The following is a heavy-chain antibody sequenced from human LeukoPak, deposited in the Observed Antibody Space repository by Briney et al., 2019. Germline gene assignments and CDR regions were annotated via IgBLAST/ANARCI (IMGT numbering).Heavy chain of an antibody. CDR2: ITTSGATT. D-gene: IGHD3-22*01. V-gene: IGHV3-23*01. CDR3: AIMHGYYDGSGYWVQ. Sequence: GGSLRLSCAASGCTFSSYGMSWVRQAPGKGLEWVSFITTSGATTSYADSVKGRFTISRDNPGNTLYMQMNSLRDEDTALYYCAIMHGYYDGSGYWVQWGQGTLVTVSS. J-gene: IGHJ4*02. CDR1: GCTFSSYG.